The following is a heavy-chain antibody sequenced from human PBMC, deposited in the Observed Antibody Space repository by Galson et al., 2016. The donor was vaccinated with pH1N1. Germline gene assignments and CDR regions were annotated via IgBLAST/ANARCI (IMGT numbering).Heavy chain of an antibody. CDR3: ARIIADRDSY. Sequence: SLRLSCAASGFTFSSYWMTWVRQAPGKGLEWVANIRQDGGVIYYVDSVKGRFTNSRDNAKNSLYLQMNSLRVEDTAVYFCARIIADRDSYWGQGTLVTVSS. J-gene: IGHJ4*02. CDR2: IRQDGGVI. CDR1: GFTFSSYW. D-gene: IGHD6-6*01. V-gene: IGHV3-7*04.